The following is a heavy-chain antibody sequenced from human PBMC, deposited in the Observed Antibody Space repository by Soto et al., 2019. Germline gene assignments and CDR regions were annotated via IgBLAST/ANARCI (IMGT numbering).Heavy chain of an antibody. Sequence: QVQLVESGGGVVQPGRSLRLSCAASGFPFSSYAMHWVRQAPGKGLEWVAVISYDGSNKYYADSVKGRFTISRDNSKNTLYLQMNSLRAEDTAVYYCARDRIAAPKGGYYYYYGMDVWGQGTTVTVSS. CDR3: ARDRIAAPKGGYYYYYGMDV. D-gene: IGHD6-6*01. V-gene: IGHV3-30-3*01. CDR2: ISYDGSNK. J-gene: IGHJ6*02. CDR1: GFPFSSYA.